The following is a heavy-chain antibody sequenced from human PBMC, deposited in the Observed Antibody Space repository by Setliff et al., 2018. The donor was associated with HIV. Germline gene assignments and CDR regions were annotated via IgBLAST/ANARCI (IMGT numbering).Heavy chain of an antibody. J-gene: IGHJ4*02. D-gene: IGHD2-15*01. CDR3: ATTRGYCSGSSHVDH. CDR1: GYSFTSYW. Sequence: GESLKISCKGSGYSFTSYWISWVRQMPGKGLEWMGRIDPSDSYTNYSPSFQGHVTISADKSISTAYLQWSSLKASDTAMYYCATTRGYCSGSSHVDHWGQGTLVTVSS. CDR2: IDPSDSYT. V-gene: IGHV5-10-1*01.